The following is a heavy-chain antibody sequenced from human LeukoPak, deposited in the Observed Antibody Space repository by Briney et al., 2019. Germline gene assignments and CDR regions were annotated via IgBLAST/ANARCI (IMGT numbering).Heavy chain of an antibody. CDR2: IIPILGIA. Sequence: SVKVSCKASGGTFSSYAISWVRQAPGQGLEWMGRIIPILGIANYAQKFQGRVTITADKSTSTAYMELSSLRSEDTAVYYCARAQQAGTGWFDPWGQGTLVTVSS. D-gene: IGHD6-19*01. J-gene: IGHJ5*02. V-gene: IGHV1-69*04. CDR3: ARAQQAGTGWFDP. CDR1: GGTFSSYA.